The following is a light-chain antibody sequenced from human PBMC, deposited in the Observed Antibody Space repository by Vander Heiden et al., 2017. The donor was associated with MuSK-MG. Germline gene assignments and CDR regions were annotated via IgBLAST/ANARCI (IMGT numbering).Light chain of an antibody. CDR2: EVS. Sequence: QSALTQPASVSGSPGQSITISCTGTSSDVGGYNYVSWYQQHPGKAPKLVVYEVSNRPSGVSNPFSGSKSGNTASLTISGLQAEDEADYYCSSYTSSSARVFGTGTKVT. CDR1: SSDVGGYNY. V-gene: IGLV2-14*01. CDR3: SSYTSSSARV. J-gene: IGLJ1*01.